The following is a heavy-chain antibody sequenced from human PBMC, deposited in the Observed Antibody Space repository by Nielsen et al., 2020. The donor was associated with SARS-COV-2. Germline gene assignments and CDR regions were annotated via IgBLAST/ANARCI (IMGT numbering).Heavy chain of an antibody. V-gene: IGHV3-23*01. J-gene: IGHJ4*02. CDR2: IVGSGGRT. D-gene: IGHD6-25*01. CDR3: AKTFRSSDWVRAATDI. Sequence: GGSLRLSCAASGFMFSTYAMSWVRQAPGKGLEWVSGIVGSGGRTDYADSVEGRFTISRDNSKNTLYLQINSLRAEDTAVYYCAKTFRSSDWVRAATDIWGQGTLVTVSS. CDR1: GFMFSTYA.